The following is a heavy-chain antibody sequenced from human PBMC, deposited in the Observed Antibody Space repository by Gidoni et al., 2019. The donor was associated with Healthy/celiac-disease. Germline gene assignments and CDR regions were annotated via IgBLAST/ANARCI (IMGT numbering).Heavy chain of an antibody. J-gene: IGHJ2*01. Sequence: QVQLQQWGAGLLKPSETLSLTCAVYGRSFSGYYWSWIRQPPGTGLEWIGEINHSGSTNYNPSLKSRVTISVDTSKNQFSLKLSSVTAADTAVYYCARGRLRDGYNSWYFDLWGRGTLVTVSS. CDR1: GRSFSGYY. CDR3: ARGRLRDGYNSWYFDL. CDR2: INHSGST. V-gene: IGHV4-34*01. D-gene: IGHD1-1*01.